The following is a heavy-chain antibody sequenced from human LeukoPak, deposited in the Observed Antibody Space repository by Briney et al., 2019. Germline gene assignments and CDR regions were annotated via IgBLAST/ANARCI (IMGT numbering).Heavy chain of an antibody. V-gene: IGHV1-18*01. Sequence: GASVKVSCKASGYTFTSYGISWVRQAPGQGLEWMGWISAYNGNTNYAQKLQGRVTMTTDTSTSTAYMELGSLRSDDTAVYYCARDLGYSSSWYRYYYYGMDVWGQGTTVTVSS. CDR1: GYTFTSYG. J-gene: IGHJ6*02. CDR2: ISAYNGNT. CDR3: ARDLGYSSSWYRYYYYGMDV. D-gene: IGHD6-13*01.